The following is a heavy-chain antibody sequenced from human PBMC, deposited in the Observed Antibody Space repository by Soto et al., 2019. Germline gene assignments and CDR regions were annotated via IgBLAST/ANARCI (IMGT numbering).Heavy chain of an antibody. Sequence: ASVKVSCKASGYTFTSYYMHWVRQAPGQGLEWMGIINPSGGSTSYAQKFQGRVTMTRDTSTSTVYMELSSLRSEDTAVYYCAKRAAGSSGRGPFDTWGQGTMVTVSS. CDR1: GYTFTSYY. CDR2: INPSGGST. D-gene: IGHD3-22*01. CDR3: AKRAAGSSGRGPFDT. V-gene: IGHV1-46*01. J-gene: IGHJ3*02.